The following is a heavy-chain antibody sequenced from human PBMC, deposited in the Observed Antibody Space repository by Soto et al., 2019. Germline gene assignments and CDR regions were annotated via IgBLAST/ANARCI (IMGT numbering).Heavy chain of an antibody. CDR1: GYTFTSYA. J-gene: IGHJ4*02. Sequence: QVQLVQSGAEVKKPGASVTVSCKASGYTFTSYAISWVRQAPGQGLEWMGWISVYNGNTKYAQKVQGRVTMTTDTSTSTAYMDLRSLRSDDTAVYYCARDVNSGTFDYWGQGTLVTVSS. CDR3: ARDVNSGTFDY. V-gene: IGHV1-18*01. CDR2: ISVYNGNT. D-gene: IGHD3-10*01.